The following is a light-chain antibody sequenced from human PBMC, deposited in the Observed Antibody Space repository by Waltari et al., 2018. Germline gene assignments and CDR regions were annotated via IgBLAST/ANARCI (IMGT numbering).Light chain of an antibody. J-gene: IGKJ2*01. V-gene: IGKV3-20*01. Sequence: EIVLTQSPDTLSLSPGDRAALSCRASQSLSSSYLAWYQQKPGQAPRLLIYGASSRATGIPDRFSGSGSETDFTLTISRLEPEDFAVYYCQQYDSTPYTFGRADKL. CDR1: QSLSSSY. CDR3: QQYDSTPYT. CDR2: GAS.